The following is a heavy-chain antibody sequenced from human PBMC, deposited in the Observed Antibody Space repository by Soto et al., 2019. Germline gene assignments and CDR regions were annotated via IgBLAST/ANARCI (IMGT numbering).Heavy chain of an antibody. CDR1: GYTFTSRD. V-gene: IGHV1-8*01. Sequence: SVYRYCKACGYTFTSRDINWVRQATGQGLEWMGWMNPKSGNTGNAQKFQGRVTMTRNTSISTAYMDLSSLRSEDTAVYYCARGAAFDISGQGTMVTGSS. CDR2: MNPKSGNT. J-gene: IGHJ3*02. CDR3: ARGAAFDI.